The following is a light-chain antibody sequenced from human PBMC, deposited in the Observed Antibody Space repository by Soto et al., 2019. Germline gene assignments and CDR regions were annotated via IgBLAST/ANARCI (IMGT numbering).Light chain of an antibody. Sequence: EIVMTQAPATLSVSPRERATLSCRASQSVNSNLAWYQQKPGQAPRLLIYGASTRATAIPARFSGSGSGTEFTHTISSLQSEDFAVYYYQQYNDWPPRTFGQETKVEIK. V-gene: IGKV3-15*01. CDR1: QSVNSN. J-gene: IGKJ1*01. CDR3: QQYNDWPPRT. CDR2: GAS.